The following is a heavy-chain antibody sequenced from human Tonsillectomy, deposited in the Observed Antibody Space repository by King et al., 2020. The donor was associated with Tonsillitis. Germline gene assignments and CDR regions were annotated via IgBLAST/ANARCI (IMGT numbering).Heavy chain of an antibody. CDR3: ARSLRSGSSGWSRFDL. Sequence: VQLVESGGGVVQPGRSLGLSCAASGITFTSYAMHWIRQAPGKGLEWVVVISYHEINKYYADSVKGRFTISRDNSKNTLFLQMNSLRPEDTAVYYCARSLRSGSSGWSRFDLWGRGTLVTVSS. J-gene: IGHJ2*01. CDR1: GITFTSYA. D-gene: IGHD6-19*01. V-gene: IGHV3-30*04. CDR2: ISYHEINK.